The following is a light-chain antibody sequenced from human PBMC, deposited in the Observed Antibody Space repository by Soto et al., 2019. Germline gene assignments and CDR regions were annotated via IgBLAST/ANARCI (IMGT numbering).Light chain of an antibody. J-gene: IGLJ1*01. CDR1: SSDVGAYNS. CDR3: CSSAPESTYV. Sequence: QSVLAQPASVSGSLGQSVTISCTGTSSDVGAYNSVSWYQQHPDKAPQLMIYKGTQRPSGVSNRFSGSTSGNAASLTISGLQAGDEADYFCCSSAPESTYVFGTGTKVTVL. CDR2: KGT. V-gene: IGLV2-23*01.